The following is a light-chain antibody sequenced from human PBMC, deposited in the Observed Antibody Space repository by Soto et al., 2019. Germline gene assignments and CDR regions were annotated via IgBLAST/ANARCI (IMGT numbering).Light chain of an antibody. J-gene: IGKJ1*01. Sequence: DIQMTQSPSSLSASVGDRVTMTCRASQGISSYLNWYRLKPGKAPQLLIYDASNLQSGVPSRFSGSGSGTDFTLTISSLQPEDFASYYCQQGHTLPWTFGQGTKVEIK. CDR1: QGISSY. V-gene: IGKV1-39*01. CDR2: DAS. CDR3: QQGHTLPWT.